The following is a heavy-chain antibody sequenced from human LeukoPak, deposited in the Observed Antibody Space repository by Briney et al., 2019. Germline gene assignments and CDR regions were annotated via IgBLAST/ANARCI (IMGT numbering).Heavy chain of an antibody. CDR3: ARGGIVGATIRAFDI. Sequence: SETLSLTCTVSGASISSGSYYWSWIRQPAGKGLEWIGRICTSGSTNYNPSLKSLVTISVDTSKNQFSLKLSSVTAADTAVYYCARGGIVGATIRAFDIWGQGTMVTVSS. CDR1: GASISSGSYY. J-gene: IGHJ3*02. CDR2: ICTSGST. D-gene: IGHD1-26*01. V-gene: IGHV4-61*02.